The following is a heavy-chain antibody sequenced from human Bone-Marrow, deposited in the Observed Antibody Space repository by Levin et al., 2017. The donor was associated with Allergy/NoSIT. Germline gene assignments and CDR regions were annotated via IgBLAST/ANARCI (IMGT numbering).Heavy chain of an antibody. CDR1: GFTFTKFW. Sequence: GGSLRLSCTASGFTFTKFWMTWVRQTPGKGLEWVADISEDGSDQHYMDSVKGRFTISRDNAKNSVYLQMNSLRADDTAVYYCSRDWVVGTKSCFDFWGQGVLVTVSS. D-gene: IGHD1-14*01. CDR3: SRDWVVGTKSCFDF. J-gene: IGHJ5*01. V-gene: IGHV3-7*03. CDR2: ISEDGSDQ.